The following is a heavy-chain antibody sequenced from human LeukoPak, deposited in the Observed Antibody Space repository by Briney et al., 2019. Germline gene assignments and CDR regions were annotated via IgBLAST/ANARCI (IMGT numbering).Heavy chain of an antibody. CDR3: ARSVVVTAHPTDS. V-gene: IGHV1-18*01. CDR2: TSAYNGNT. J-gene: IGHJ4*02. Sequence: GASVKVSCKGSGYTFTSYGISWVRQAPGQGLEWMGWTSAYNGNTNYAQKLQGRVTMTTDTSTSTAYMELRSLRSDDTALYYCARSVVVTAHPTDSWGQGTLVTASS. D-gene: IGHD2-21*02. CDR1: GYTFTSYG.